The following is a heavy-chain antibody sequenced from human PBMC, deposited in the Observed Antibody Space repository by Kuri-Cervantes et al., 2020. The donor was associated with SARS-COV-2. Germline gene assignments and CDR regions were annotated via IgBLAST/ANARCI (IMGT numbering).Heavy chain of an antibody. J-gene: IGHJ4*02. D-gene: IGHD3-10*01. V-gene: IGHV4-59*08. Sequence: SQTLSLTCAVSGYSISSYYWSWIRQPPGKGLEWIGYIYYSGSTNYNPSLKSRVTISVDTSKNQFSLKLSSVTAADTAVYYCARQGGYYGSGRGYYFDYWGQGTLVTVSS. CDR3: ARQGGYYGSGRGYYFDY. CDR2: IYYSGST. CDR1: GYSISSYY.